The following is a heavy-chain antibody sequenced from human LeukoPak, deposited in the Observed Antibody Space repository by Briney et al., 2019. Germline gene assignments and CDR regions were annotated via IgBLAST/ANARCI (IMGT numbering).Heavy chain of an antibody. D-gene: IGHD2-21*02. CDR3: ARAPIVVVTAGAFDI. J-gene: IGHJ3*02. CDR1: GGSISSGGYY. Sequence: SETLSLTCTVSGGSISSGGYYWSWIRQHPGKGLEWIGYIYYSGSTYYNPSLKSRVTISVDTSKNQFSLKLSSVTAADTAVYYCARAPIVVVTAGAFDIWGQGTMVTVS. V-gene: IGHV4-31*03. CDR2: IYYSGST.